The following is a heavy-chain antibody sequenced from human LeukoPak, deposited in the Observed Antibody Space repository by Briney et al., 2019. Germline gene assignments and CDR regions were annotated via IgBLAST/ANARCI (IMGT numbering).Heavy chain of an antibody. Sequence: SETLSLTCTVSVGSISRSSYYWGWIRQPPGQGLEWIGIIYYSGSTYYNPSLKSRLTISVDTSKDQFSLKLSSVTATDTAVYYCARRGYCCSTRCYEYWFDPWGQGTLVTVSS. CDR1: VGSISRSSYY. D-gene: IGHD2-2*01. CDR3: ARRGYCCSTRCYEYWFDP. V-gene: IGHV4-39*01. CDR2: IYYSGST. J-gene: IGHJ5*02.